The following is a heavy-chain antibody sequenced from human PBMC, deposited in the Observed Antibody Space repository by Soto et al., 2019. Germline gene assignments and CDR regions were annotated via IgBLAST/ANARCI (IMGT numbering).Heavy chain of an antibody. CDR1: GGSFSGYY. CDR3: ARLALRFHGAFDI. CDR2: INHSGST. J-gene: IGHJ3*02. V-gene: IGHV4-34*01. Sequence: QLQLQQWGAGLLKPSETLSLTCAVYGGSFSGYYWSWIRQPPGKGLEWIGEINHSGSTHYNPSLTSRVTISVDTSTNQSSLKLSSVTAADTAVYYCARLALRFHGAFDIWCPGTMVTVSS. D-gene: IGHD3-3*01.